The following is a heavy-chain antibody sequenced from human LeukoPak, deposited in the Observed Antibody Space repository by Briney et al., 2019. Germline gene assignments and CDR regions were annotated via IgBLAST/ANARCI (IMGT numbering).Heavy chain of an antibody. CDR2: IKQDGSEK. Sequence: PGGSLRLSCAASGFTFSSYSMNWVRQAPGKGPEWVASIKQDGSEKYYVDSVKGRFTISKDNAKNSLYLQMNSLRVEDMAIYYCARDRGPNTFDYWGQGTLVTVSS. D-gene: IGHD3-10*01. CDR1: GFTFSSYS. CDR3: ARDRGPNTFDY. J-gene: IGHJ4*02. V-gene: IGHV3-7*01.